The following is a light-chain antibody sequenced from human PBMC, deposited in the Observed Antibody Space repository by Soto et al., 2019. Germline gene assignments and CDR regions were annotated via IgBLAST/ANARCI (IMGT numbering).Light chain of an antibody. V-gene: IGKV1-5*01. CDR1: QTISSW. CDR3: QQYHTSSIT. Sequence: DIQMTQSPSTLSASVGDRVTITCRASQTISSWLAWYQQKPGKAPTLLIYDASTLERGVPSWISGTGSGTEFTLSIDSLQPDDFATYYCQQYHTSSITLGQGTRLEIK. CDR2: DAS. J-gene: IGKJ5*01.